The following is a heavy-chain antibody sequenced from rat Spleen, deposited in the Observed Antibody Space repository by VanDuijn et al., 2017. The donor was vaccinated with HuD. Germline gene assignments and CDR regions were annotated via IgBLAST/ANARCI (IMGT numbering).Heavy chain of an antibody. CDR2: INSAGST. CDR1: GYSITSSYR. J-gene: IGHJ3*01. CDR3: ARWNNYVAY. V-gene: IGHV3-3*01. Sequence: EVQLQESGPGLVKPSQSLSLTCSVTGYSITSSYRWSWIRKFPGNKLEWMGYINSAGSTNYNPSLKSRISITRDTSKNQFFLQVNSVTTQDTATYYCARWNNYVAYWGQGTLVTVSS. D-gene: IGHD1-10*01.